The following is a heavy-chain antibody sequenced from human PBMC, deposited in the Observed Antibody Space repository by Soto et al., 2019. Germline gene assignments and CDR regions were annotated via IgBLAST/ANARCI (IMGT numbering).Heavy chain of an antibody. V-gene: IGHV3-7*04. CDR1: GFTFSNYW. J-gene: IGHJ4*02. CDR2: IKGDGSEK. Sequence: EVHLVESGGGLVQPGGSLRLSCAASGFTFSNYWMSWVRQAPGKGLEWVANIKGDGSEKYYVDSVKGRFTISSDNAKISLFLQMTSLRAEDTAVYYCATDEFHAGFVHWGQGTVVTFPS. D-gene: IGHD2-21*01. CDR3: ATDEFHAGFVH.